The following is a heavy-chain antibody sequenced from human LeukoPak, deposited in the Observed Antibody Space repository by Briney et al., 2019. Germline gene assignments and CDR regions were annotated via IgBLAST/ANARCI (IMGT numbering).Heavy chain of an antibody. J-gene: IGHJ4*02. V-gene: IGHV3-21*01. CDR1: GFTLSSYW. Sequence: GGSLRLSCAASGFTLSSYWMHWVRQAPGKGLEWVSCISSRSNYIYYADSVKGRFTISRDNAKNSLYLQMNSLRAEDTAVYYCVRDRGRYDSSGYYYEGYFDYWGQGTLVTVSS. CDR2: ISSRSNYI. D-gene: IGHD3-22*01. CDR3: VRDRGRYDSSGYYYEGYFDY.